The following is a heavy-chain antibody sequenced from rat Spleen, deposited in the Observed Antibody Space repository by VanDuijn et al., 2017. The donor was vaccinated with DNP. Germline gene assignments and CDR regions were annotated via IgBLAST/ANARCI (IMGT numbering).Heavy chain of an antibody. CDR1: GFTFSDYN. J-gene: IGHJ2*01. CDR3: ARPDY. Sequence: EVQLVESGGGLVQPGRSLKLSCAASGFTFSDYNMAWVRQAPKKGLEWVATISYDGSSTYYRDSMKGRFTISRDNAKSTLYLQVDSLRSEDTATYYCARPDYWGQGVMVTVSS. CDR2: ISYDGSST. V-gene: IGHV5-7*01.